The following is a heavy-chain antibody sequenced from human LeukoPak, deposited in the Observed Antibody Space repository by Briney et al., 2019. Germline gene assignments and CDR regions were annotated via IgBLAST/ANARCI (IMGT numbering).Heavy chain of an antibody. V-gene: IGHV1-69*04. Sequence: ASVKVSCKASGGTFSSYAISWVRQAPGQGLEWMGRIIPILGIANYAQKFQGRVTITADKSTSTAYMELSSLRSEDTAIYYCARGRSGGPLVDYWGQGTLVTVSS. CDR1: GGTFSSYA. CDR3: ARGRSGGPLVDY. J-gene: IGHJ4*02. D-gene: IGHD5-12*01. CDR2: IIPILGIA.